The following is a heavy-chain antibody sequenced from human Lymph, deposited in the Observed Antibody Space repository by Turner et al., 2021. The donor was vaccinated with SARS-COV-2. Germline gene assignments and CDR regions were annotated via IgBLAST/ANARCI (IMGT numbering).Heavy chain of an antibody. D-gene: IGHD5-18*01. CDR3: ARGGVDTAMVRYYYYGMDV. CDR2: INHSGST. J-gene: IGHJ6*02. CDR1: GGSFSGYY. V-gene: IGHV4-34*01. Sequence: QVQLQQWGAGLLKPSETLSLTCAVYGGSFSGYYWSWIRQPPGKGLELIGEINHSGSTNYNPSLKSRVTISVDTPKNQSSLKLSSVTAADTAVYYCARGGVDTAMVRYYYYGMDVWGQGTTVTVSS.